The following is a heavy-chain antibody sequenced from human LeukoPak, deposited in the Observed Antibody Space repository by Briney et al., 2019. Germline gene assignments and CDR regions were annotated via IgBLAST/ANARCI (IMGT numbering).Heavy chain of an antibody. J-gene: IGHJ4*02. CDR2: ISSSSSYI. Sequence: GGSLRLSCAASGFTFSSYSMNWARQAPGKGLEWVSSISSSSSYIYYADSVRGRFTISRDNAKNSLYLQMNSLRAEDTAVYYCARDYVDTAMVFDYWGQGTLVTVSS. CDR1: GFTFSSYS. V-gene: IGHV3-21*01. D-gene: IGHD5-18*01. CDR3: ARDYVDTAMVFDY.